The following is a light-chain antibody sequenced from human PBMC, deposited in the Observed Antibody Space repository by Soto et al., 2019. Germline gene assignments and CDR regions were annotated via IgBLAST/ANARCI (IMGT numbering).Light chain of an antibody. Sequence: EIVFTQSQATLSSFPGDSVTLSCRASQYINTRLAWYQHRPGQAPRLLIYQTSLRAAGIPARFSASGSGTDFTLTFIDVQPEYFALYYCHQRQSWPRTVGLGSMVDIK. CDR2: QTS. J-gene: IGKJ3*01. CDR3: HQRQSWPRT. V-gene: IGKV3-11*01. CDR1: QYINTR.